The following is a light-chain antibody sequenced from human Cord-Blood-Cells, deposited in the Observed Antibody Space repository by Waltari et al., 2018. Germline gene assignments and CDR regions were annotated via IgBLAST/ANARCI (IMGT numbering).Light chain of an antibody. CDR2: EGS. J-gene: IGLJ3*02. CDR3: CSYAGSSTGV. CDR1: SRDVWGYNL. V-gene: IGLV2-23*01. Sequence: QSALTQPASVSGSPGQSITISCTGNSRDVWGYNLVSWYQQHPGKAPKLMIYEGSKRPSGVSNRFSGSKSGNTASLTISGLQAEDEADYYCCSYAGSSTGVFGGGTKLTVL.